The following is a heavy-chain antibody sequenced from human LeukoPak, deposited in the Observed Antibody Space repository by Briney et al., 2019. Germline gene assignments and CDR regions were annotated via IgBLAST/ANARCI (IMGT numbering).Heavy chain of an antibody. CDR3: ARSSPEYYYDSSGQYFDY. V-gene: IGHV4-61*08. D-gene: IGHD3-22*01. Sequence: SETLSLTCSVSGDSISSGAYYWSWIRHHPGKGLEWIGYIYYSGSTNYNPSLKSRVTISVDTSKNQFSLKLSSVTAADTAVYYCARSSPEYYYDSSGQYFDYWGQGTLVTAS. J-gene: IGHJ4*02. CDR1: GDSISSGAYY. CDR2: IYYSGST.